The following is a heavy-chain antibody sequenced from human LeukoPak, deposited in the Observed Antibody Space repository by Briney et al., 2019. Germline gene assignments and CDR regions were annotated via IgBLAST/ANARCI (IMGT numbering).Heavy chain of an antibody. D-gene: IGHD2-15*01. CDR3: ARGRRIRWFDP. CDR1: GGSFSGYY. CDR2: INHSGST. J-gene: IGHJ5*02. Sequence: SETLSRTCAVYGGSFSGYYWSWIRQPPGKGLEWIGEINHSGSTNYNPSLKSRVTISVDTSKNQFSLKLSSVTAADTAVYYCARGRRIRWFDPWGQGTLVTVSS. V-gene: IGHV4-34*01.